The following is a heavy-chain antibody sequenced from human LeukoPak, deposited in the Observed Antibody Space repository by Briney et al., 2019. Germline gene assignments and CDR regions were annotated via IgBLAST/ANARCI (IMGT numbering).Heavy chain of an antibody. J-gene: IGHJ5*02. Sequence: PAGSLRLSCVASGFTFTTYAMNWVRQAPGKGLEWVSGISGGGGSTYYADSVKGRFTISRDNSKNTLYLQMDSLRAEDTALYYCAKGSGINHYHWIDPWGQGTLVTVSS. CDR3: AKGSGINHYHWIDP. CDR2: ISGGGGST. D-gene: IGHD1-14*01. CDR1: GFTFTTYA. V-gene: IGHV3-23*01.